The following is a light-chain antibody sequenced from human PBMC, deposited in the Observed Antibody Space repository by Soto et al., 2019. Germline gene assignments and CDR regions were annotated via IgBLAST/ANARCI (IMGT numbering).Light chain of an antibody. CDR1: SSDVGAYNY. CDR3: SSYTRSTTLVV. V-gene: IGLV2-14*01. CDR2: GVT. J-gene: IGLJ2*01. Sequence: QSALTQPASVSGSPGQSITISCTGTSSDVGAYNYVSWYQQHPGKAPKLMIYGVTNRPSGVSSRFSGSKSGNTASLTISGLQAEDEADYYCSSYTRSTTLVVFGGGTKVTVL.